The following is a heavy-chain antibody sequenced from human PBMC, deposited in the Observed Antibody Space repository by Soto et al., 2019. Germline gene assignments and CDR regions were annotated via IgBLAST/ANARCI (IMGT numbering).Heavy chain of an antibody. CDR2: IITAFGPA. V-gene: IGHV1-69*01. Sequence: QVQLVQSGAEVKKPGSSLKVSCTASGGTLNNYAISWLRQAPGQGLEWMGGIITAFGPAIYAQKFQGTVSITADEPTQQADMAVNILGSGDTAVYYCAAGGSWASLDNVGQGTQVTVSS. CDR3: AAGGSWASLDN. J-gene: IGHJ4*02. D-gene: IGHD6-13*01. CDR1: GGTLNNYA.